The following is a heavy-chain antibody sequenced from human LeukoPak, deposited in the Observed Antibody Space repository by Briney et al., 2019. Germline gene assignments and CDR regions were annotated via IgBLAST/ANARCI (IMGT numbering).Heavy chain of an antibody. J-gene: IGHJ3*02. CDR1: GGSISSGSHY. V-gene: IGHV4-61*02. D-gene: IGHD2-2*02. CDR3: AREAYCSSTSCYIGAFDI. CDR2: IYTSGST. Sequence: SETLSLTCTVSGGSISSGSHYWSWIRQPAGKGLEWIGRIYTSGSTNYNPSLKSRVTISVDTSKNQFSLKLSSVTAADTAVYYCAREAYCSSTSCYIGAFDIWGQGTMVTVSS.